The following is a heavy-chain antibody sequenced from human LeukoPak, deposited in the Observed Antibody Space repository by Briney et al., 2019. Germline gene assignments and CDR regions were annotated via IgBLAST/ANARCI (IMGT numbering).Heavy chain of an antibody. Sequence: GGSLRLSCIASGFTFSSYGMSWVRQAPGKGLEWVSAISGSGGSTYYADSVKGRFTISRDNSKNTLYLQMNSLRAEDTAVYYCAKDMVSSGWYMSFDYWGQGTLVTVSS. CDR2: ISGSGGST. D-gene: IGHD6-19*01. CDR1: GFTFSSYG. CDR3: AKDMVSSGWYMSFDY. V-gene: IGHV3-23*01. J-gene: IGHJ4*02.